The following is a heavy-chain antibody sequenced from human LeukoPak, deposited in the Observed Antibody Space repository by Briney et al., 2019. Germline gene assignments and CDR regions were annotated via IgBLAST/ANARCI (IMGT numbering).Heavy chain of an antibody. D-gene: IGHD1-26*01. CDR2: NCYSGNT. CDR1: GGSISSSSWN. V-gene: IGHV4-39*07. J-gene: IGHJ4*02. CDR3: AILYSGSYYYFYS. Sequence: SETLSLTCTVSGGSISSSSWNWGWRRQPPGKGEEGVVSNCYSGNTYYNPSLKGRVTISVDKSKKQFSLKLRSVKAADTAVYYGAILYSGSYYYFYSWGQGTLVTVSS.